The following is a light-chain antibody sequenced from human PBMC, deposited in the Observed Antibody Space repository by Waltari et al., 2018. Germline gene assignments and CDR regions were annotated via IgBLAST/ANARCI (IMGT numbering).Light chain of an antibody. CDR2: GAS. J-gene: IGKJ1*01. CDR1: QSVRTN. Sequence: EIVMTQSPVTLSVSPGERAALSCRSSQSVRTNLAWYQQRPGQTPRLLIYGASTRAAEIPARFSGSGSGTEFTLTISSLQAEDVAVYYCQQYYSTPPTFGQGTKVEIK. CDR3: QQYYSTPPT. V-gene: IGKV3-15*01.